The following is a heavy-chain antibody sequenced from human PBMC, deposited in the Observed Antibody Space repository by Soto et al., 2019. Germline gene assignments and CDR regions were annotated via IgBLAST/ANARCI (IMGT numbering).Heavy chain of an antibody. CDR3: AKDLIAVAGRGPEDYFDY. CDR2: ISGSGGST. Sequence: EVQLLESGGGLVQPGGSLRLYCAASGFTFSSYAMSWVRQAPGKGLEWVSAISGSGGSTYYADSVKGRFTISRDNSKNTLYLQMNSLRAEDTAVYYCAKDLIAVAGRGPEDYFDYWGQGTLVTVSS. D-gene: IGHD6-19*01. J-gene: IGHJ4*02. CDR1: GFTFSSYA. V-gene: IGHV3-23*01.